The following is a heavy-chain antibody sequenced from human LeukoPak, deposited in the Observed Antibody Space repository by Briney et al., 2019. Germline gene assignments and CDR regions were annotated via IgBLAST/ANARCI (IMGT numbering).Heavy chain of an antibody. CDR2: ISSSGTTI. CDR1: GFTFSDYY. V-gene: IGHV3-11*01. D-gene: IGHD4-17*01. Sequence: GGSLRLSCAVSGFTFSDYYMSWIRQAPGQGLEWVSHISSSGTTIYYADSVKGRFTISRDNAKNSLFLQMNSLRAEDTALYYCARVPTPFFYYYMDVWGKGTTLTVSS. J-gene: IGHJ6*03. CDR3: ARVPTPFFYYYMDV.